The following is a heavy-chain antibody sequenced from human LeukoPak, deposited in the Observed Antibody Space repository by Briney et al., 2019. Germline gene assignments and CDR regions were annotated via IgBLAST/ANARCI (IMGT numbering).Heavy chain of an antibody. CDR1: GYTFTSYG. CDR2: ISAYNGNT. J-gene: IGHJ3*02. V-gene: IGHV1-18*01. CDR3: ARDVFCSGNSCLRDAFDI. Sequence: ASVKVSCKASGYTFTSYGVSWVRQAPGQSLECLGWISAYNGNTYYAENFQARVTMTTDTSTSTAYMELRSLKSDDTAVYYCARDVFCSGNSCLRDAFDIWGQGTKVTVSS. D-gene: IGHD2-15*01.